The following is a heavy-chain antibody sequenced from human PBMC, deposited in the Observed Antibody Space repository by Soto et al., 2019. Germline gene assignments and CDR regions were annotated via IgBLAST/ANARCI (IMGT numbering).Heavy chain of an antibody. CDR3: AKAWGYNWNGPFDY. J-gene: IGHJ4*02. Sequence: GGSLRLTCTVSGYNFSSYAIHWVRQAQGKGMEWVAVISYDGSNKYYADSVKGRFTISRDNSKNTLYLQMNSLRAEDTAVYYCAKAWGYNWNGPFDYWGQGTLVTVSS. CDR2: ISYDGSNK. D-gene: IGHD1-20*01. V-gene: IGHV3-30-3*01. CDR1: GYNFSSYA.